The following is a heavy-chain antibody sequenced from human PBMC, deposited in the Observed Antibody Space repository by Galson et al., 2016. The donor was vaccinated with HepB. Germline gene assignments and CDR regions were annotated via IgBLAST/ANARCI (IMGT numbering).Heavy chain of an antibody. V-gene: IGHV1-2*06. CDR2: INPNTGDR. CDR1: GYTFTDYY. J-gene: IGHJ6*02. Sequence: SCKASGYTFTDYYIHWVRQAPGQGLEWMGRINPNTGDRKYSPNFQGGFTMTRDTSISTAYMELSRLTSDDTAVYYCARDTVVVTATVGYYYYGMDVWGQGTTVTVSS. CDR3: ARDTVVVTATVGYYYYGMDV. D-gene: IGHD2-21*02.